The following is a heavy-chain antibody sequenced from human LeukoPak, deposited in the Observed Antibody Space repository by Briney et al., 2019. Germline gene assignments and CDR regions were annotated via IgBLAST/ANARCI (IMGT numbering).Heavy chain of an antibody. CDR3: ARDLAYCSSTSCYNLGWFDP. J-gene: IGHJ5*02. CDR2: IYYSGST. CDR1: GVSISSYY. Sequence: SETLSLTCTVSGVSISSYYWSWIRQPPGKGLEWIGYIYYSGSTNYNPSLKSRVTISVDTSKNQFSLKLSSVTAADTAVYYCARDLAYCSSTSCYNLGWFDPWGQGTLVTVSS. V-gene: IGHV4-59*01. D-gene: IGHD2-2*02.